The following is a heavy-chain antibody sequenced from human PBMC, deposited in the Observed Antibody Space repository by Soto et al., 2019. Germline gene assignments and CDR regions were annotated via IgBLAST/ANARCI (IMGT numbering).Heavy chain of an antibody. V-gene: IGHV3-48*01. CDR1: GFTFSSYS. CDR2: ISSSSSTI. Sequence: GGSLRLSCAASGFTFSSYSMNWVRQAPGKGLEWVSYISSSSSTIYYADSVKGRFTISRDNAKNSLYLQMNSLRAEDTAVYYCAKDRATTYMAEPNPTPNYWGQGTLVTVSS. CDR3: AKDRATTYMAEPNPTPNY. D-gene: IGHD1-1*01. J-gene: IGHJ4*02.